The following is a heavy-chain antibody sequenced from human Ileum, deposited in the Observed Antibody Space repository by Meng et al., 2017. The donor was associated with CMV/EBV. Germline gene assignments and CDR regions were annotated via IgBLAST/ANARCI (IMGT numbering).Heavy chain of an antibody. Sequence: GESLKISCAASGFTFSDSVIQWVRQAPGKGLEWGSYISSSVSTIYYADSVKGRFTISRDNAKNPLYLQMNILGAEDTDVYYCARSGVRGDFDYWGQGTLVTVSS. J-gene: IGHJ4*02. V-gene: IGHV3-11*01. CDR1: GFTFSDSV. D-gene: IGHD3-10*01. CDR2: ISSSVSTI. CDR3: ARSGVRGDFDY.